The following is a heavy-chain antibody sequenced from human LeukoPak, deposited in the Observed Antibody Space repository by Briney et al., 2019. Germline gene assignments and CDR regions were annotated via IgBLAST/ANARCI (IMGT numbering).Heavy chain of an antibody. J-gene: IGHJ4*02. Sequence: PGGSLRLSCAASGFTFSSYGMHWVRQAPGKGLEWVAVIWYDGSNKYYADSVKGRFTISRDNSKNTLYLQMNSLRAEDTAVYYCAKLYDILTGLDLDYWGQGTLVTVSS. V-gene: IGHV3-30*02. D-gene: IGHD3-9*01. CDR2: IWYDGSNK. CDR1: GFTFSSYG. CDR3: AKLYDILTGLDLDY.